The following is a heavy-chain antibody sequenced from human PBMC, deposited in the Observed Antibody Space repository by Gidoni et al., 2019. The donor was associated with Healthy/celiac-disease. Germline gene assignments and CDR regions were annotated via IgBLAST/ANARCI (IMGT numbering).Heavy chain of an antibody. V-gene: IGHV4-59*01. Sequence: QVQLQESGPGLVKPSETLSLTCTVSGGYISSYYWSWIRQPPGKGLEWIGYIYYSGSTNYNPSLKSRVTISVDTSKNQFSLKLSSVTAADTAVYYCARKEYYDILTGGWFDPWGQGTLVTVSS. CDR3: ARKEYYDILTGGWFDP. CDR2: IYYSGST. CDR1: GGYISSYY. J-gene: IGHJ5*02. D-gene: IGHD3-9*01.